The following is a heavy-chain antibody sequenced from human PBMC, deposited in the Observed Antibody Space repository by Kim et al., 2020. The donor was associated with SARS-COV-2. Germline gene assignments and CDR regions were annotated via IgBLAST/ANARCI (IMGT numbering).Heavy chain of an antibody. J-gene: IGHJ5*02. V-gene: IGHV1-18*01. CDR2: TT. Sequence: TTNYAQALRGRVTMTTETSTSTAYMELRSLRSDDPAVYYCARGTRSSGYDSWGQGTLVTVSS. D-gene: IGHD5-12*01. CDR3: ARGTRSSGYDS.